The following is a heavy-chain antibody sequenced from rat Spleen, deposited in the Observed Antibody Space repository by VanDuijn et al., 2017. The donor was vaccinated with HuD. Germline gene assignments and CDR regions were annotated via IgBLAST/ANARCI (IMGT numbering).Heavy chain of an antibody. J-gene: IGHJ3*01. Sequence: EVQLQESGPGLVKPSQSLSLTCSVTAYSITSSYRWNWIRKFPGNKLEWMGYINSAGSTNYNPSLKSRISITRDTSKNQFFLQVNSVTTEDTATYYCAGTTEGFAYWGQGTLVTVSS. CDR1: AYSITSSYR. V-gene: IGHV3-3*01. CDR2: INSAGST. D-gene: IGHD1-11*01. CDR3: AGTTEGFAY.